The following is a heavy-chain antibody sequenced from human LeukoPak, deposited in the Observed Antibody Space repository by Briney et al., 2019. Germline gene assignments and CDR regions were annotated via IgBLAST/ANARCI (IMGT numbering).Heavy chain of an antibody. V-gene: IGHV3-21*01. D-gene: IGHD1-26*01. CDR3: ARFRIVGATSDAFDM. J-gene: IGHJ3*02. CDR1: GFTFSSYS. Sequence: GGSLRLSCAVSGFTFSSYSMNWVRQAPGKGLELVSSISSSSSYIYYADSVKGRFTISRDNAKNSLYLQMNSLRAEDTAVYYCARFRIVGATSDAFDMWGQGTMVSVSS. CDR2: ISSSSSYI.